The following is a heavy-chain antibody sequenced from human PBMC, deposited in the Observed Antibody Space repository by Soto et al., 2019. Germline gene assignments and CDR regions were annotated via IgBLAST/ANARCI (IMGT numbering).Heavy chain of an antibody. J-gene: IGHJ4*02. CDR3: ARDKDWAFDY. CDR2: ISSSSSTI. Sequence: PGGSLRLSCAASGFTFSSYSMNWVRQAPGKGLEWVSYISSSSSTIYYADSVKGRFTVSRDNAKNSLYLQLNSLRAEDTAVYYCARDKDWAFDYWGQGTLVTVSS. CDR1: GFTFSSYS. V-gene: IGHV3-48*04. D-gene: IGHD3-9*01.